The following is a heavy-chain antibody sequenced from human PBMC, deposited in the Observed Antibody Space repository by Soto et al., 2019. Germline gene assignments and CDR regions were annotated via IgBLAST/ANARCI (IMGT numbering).Heavy chain of an antibody. Sequence: SVKVSSTASGGTFSSYAISWVRQAHGQGLEWMGGIIPIFGTANYAQKFQGRVTITADESTSTAYMELSSLRSEDTAVYYCARSPGIAVAGILYYFDYWGQGTLVTVS. D-gene: IGHD6-19*01. J-gene: IGHJ4*02. CDR1: GGTFSSYA. V-gene: IGHV1-69*01. CDR2: IIPIFGTA. CDR3: ARSPGIAVAGILYYFDY.